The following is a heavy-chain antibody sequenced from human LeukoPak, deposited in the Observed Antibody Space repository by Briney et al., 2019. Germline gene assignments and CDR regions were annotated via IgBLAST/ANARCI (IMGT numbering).Heavy chain of an antibody. J-gene: IGHJ4*02. CDR2: SYYNGST. CDR1: GGPVSRGCYY. Sequence: SETLSLTCSVSGGPVSRGCYYGSWIRQPPGRGLEWIGYSYYNGSTQYHPSLKSRVTISVDTSKSQFSLKVGSVTAADTAVYYCAISGIVATATNFDYWGQGTLVTVSS. CDR3: AISGIVATATNFDY. V-gene: IGHV4-61*01. D-gene: IGHD5-12*01.